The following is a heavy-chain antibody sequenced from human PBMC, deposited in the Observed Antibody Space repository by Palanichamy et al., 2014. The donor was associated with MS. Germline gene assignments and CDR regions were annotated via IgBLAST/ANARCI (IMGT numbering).Heavy chain of an antibody. V-gene: IGHV3-48*02. D-gene: IGHD3-10*01. CDR2: ISGSSTTI. Sequence: EVQLVESGGDLVQPGGSLRLSCAASGFSFSTHTMHWVRQAPGKGLEWISYISGSSTTIYYADSVKGRFTISRDNAENSVYLWMNSLRDEDTAVYYCTRDAATVKFDYWGQGTLVTVSS. CDR1: GFSFSTHT. CDR3: TRDAATVKFDY. J-gene: IGHJ4*02.